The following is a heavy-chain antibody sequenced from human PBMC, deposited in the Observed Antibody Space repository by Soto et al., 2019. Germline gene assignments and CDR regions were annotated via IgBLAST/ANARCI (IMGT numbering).Heavy chain of an antibody. Sequence: QVQLQESGPGLVKPSETLSLTCTVSAASISGNYWSWIRQPPGKDLEWIGYIYDSGSTNYSPSLQSGVTMSVDSSKNQCYLALTSVTAADTALYFCARYRRGTGWYYLDYWGQGILVTVSS. J-gene: IGHJ4*02. CDR3: ARYRRGTGWYYLDY. V-gene: IGHV4-59*01. CDR2: IYDSGST. D-gene: IGHD6-19*01. CDR1: AASISGNY.